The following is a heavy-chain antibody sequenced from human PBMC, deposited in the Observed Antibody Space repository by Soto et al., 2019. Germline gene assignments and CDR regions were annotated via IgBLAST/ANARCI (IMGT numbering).Heavy chain of an antibody. D-gene: IGHD1-26*01. CDR3: ARSSIVPVDYFDF. Sequence: SETLSLTCSVSGDSLKNHYWAWIRHSPGKGLEWIGNIYDSGSTNYSPALKSRVSMSVDTSKNLFSLKMNSVTAADTAVYYCARSSIVPVDYFDFWGQGTVVTVS. J-gene: IGHJ4*02. CDR1: GDSLKNHY. V-gene: IGHV4-59*11. CDR2: IYDSGST.